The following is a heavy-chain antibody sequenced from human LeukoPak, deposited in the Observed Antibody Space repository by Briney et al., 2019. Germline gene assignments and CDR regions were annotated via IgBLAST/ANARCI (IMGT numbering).Heavy chain of an antibody. CDR1: GFTFSSYW. Sequence: GGSLRLSCAASGFTFSSYWMHWVRQAPGKWLVWVSCINGDGSDTNYADSVKGRFSISRDNAKNTLYLQMNSLRAEDTAVYYCARDRTNFDYWGQGTLVTVSS. D-gene: IGHD1-1*01. CDR3: ARDRTNFDY. V-gene: IGHV3-74*01. J-gene: IGHJ4*02. CDR2: INGDGSDT.